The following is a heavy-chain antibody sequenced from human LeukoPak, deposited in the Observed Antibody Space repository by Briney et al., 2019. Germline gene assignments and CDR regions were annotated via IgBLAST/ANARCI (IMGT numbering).Heavy chain of an antibody. CDR1: GFTFSSYA. V-gene: IGHV3-30*04. CDR3: ARDKPTLWFGESHSYYFDY. J-gene: IGHJ4*02. Sequence: GESLRLSCAASGFTFSSYAMHWVRQAPGKGLEWVAVISYDGSNKYYADSVKGRFTISRDNSKNTLYLQMNSLRAEDTAVYYCARDKPTLWFGESHSYYFDYWGQGTLVTVSS. D-gene: IGHD3-10*01. CDR2: ISYDGSNK.